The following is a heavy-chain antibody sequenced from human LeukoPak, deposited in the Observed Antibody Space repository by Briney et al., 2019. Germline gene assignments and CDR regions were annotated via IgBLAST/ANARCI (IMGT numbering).Heavy chain of an antibody. CDR2: IYPGDSDT. CDR1: GYTFTSYW. Sequence: GESLKISCKTAGYTFTSYWIGWVRQLPGKGLEWMGIIYPGDSDTRYSPSFQGQVTISADKSISPAYLQWSSLKASDTAMYYCARQRGYSGYDPFDYWGQGTLVTVSS. CDR3: ARQRGYSGYDPFDY. J-gene: IGHJ4*02. D-gene: IGHD5-12*01. V-gene: IGHV5-51*01.